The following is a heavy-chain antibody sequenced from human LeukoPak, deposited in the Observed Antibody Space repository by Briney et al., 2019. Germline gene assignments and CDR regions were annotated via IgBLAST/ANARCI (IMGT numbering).Heavy chain of an antibody. V-gene: IGHV1-46*01. CDR1: EYSFTSYY. CDR2: ISPSGGAA. Sequence: GASVKVSCKASEYSFTSYYIHWVRQARGQGLEWMGLISPSGGAARNTQQFQGRVTMTRDTSTNTSYMELSSLKSEDTAVYYCARGDCGGGSCYEFDYWGQGTLVTVSS. J-gene: IGHJ4*02. D-gene: IGHD2-15*01. CDR3: ARGDCGGGSCYEFDY.